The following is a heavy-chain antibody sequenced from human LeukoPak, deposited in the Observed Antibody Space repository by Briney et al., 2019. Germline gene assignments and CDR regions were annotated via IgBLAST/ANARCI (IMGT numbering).Heavy chain of an antibody. Sequence: GRSLRLSCAASGFTFSSYAMHWVRQAPGKGLEWVAVISYDGSNKYYADSVKGRFTISRDNSKDTLYLQMNSLRAEDTAVYYCARSDYGGFDYWGQGTLVTVSS. CDR3: ARSDYGGFDY. CDR2: ISYDGSNK. D-gene: IGHD4-23*01. CDR1: GFTFSSYA. J-gene: IGHJ4*02. V-gene: IGHV3-30*04.